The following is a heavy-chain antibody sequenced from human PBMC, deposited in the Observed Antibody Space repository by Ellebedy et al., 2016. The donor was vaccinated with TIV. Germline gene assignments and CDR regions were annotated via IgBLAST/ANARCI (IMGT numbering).Heavy chain of an antibody. CDR1: GFTFSGYA. CDR2: ISNIGSRT. D-gene: IGHD3-22*01. J-gene: IGHJ4*02. V-gene: IGHV3-23*01. Sequence: GESLKISCAASGFTFSGYAISWVRQAQGKGLKGVSTISNIGSRTYYADSVEGRFIISRDNSKKTLYLQMNSLRAEDTAVYYCAKGRGGGSDSSAPRYYFDYWGLGTLVTVSS. CDR3: AKGRGGGSDSSAPRYYFDY.